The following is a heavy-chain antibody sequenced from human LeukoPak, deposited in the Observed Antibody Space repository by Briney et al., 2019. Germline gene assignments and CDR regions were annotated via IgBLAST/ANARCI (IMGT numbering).Heavy chain of an antibody. CDR1: GYTFTSYG. V-gene: IGHV1-18*01. D-gene: IGHD2-2*01. Sequence: ASVKVSCKASGYTFTSYGISWVRQAPGQGLEWMGWISAYNGNTNYAQKFQGRVTMTRDTSISTAYMELSRLRSDDTAVYYCARISSTLYYFDYWGQGTLVTVSS. J-gene: IGHJ4*02. CDR2: ISAYNGNT. CDR3: ARISSTLYYFDY.